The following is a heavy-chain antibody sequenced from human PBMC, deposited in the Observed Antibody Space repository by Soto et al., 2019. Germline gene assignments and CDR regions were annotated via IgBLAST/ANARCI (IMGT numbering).Heavy chain of an antibody. Sequence: EVQLLESGGGVIQPGGSLRLSCAASGFTFSGSGMSWVRQGPGKGLEWVSTIGRSDNTYYEESVKGRFTISRDTSRNTLHLQMNSLRAEDTAVYYCAKRESRTPGVWLYYFDNWGQGTLVTVSS. CDR1: GFTFSGSG. J-gene: IGHJ4*02. CDR2: IGRSDNT. V-gene: IGHV3-23*01. D-gene: IGHD2-8*01. CDR3: AKRESRTPGVWLYYFDN.